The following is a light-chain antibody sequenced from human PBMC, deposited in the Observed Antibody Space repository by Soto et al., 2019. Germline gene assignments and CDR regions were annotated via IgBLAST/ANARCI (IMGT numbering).Light chain of an antibody. CDR1: NIGSRN. J-gene: IGLJ3*02. Sequence: SYELTQPPSVSVAPGQTARIPCGGDNIGSRNVHWSQQRPGQAPVLIVFNDVDRPSGIPDRISGPNSGNTATLTIRRVEAGDEADYYCQVWDNRNMVFGGGTKLTVL. CDR2: NDV. V-gene: IGLV3-21*02. CDR3: QVWDNRNMV.